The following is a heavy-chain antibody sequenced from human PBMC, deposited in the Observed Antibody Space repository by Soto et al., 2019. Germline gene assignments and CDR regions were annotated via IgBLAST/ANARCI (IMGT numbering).Heavy chain of an antibody. CDR1: GFTFCGYA. V-gene: IGHV3-23*01. CDR2: ISGSGGDT. Sequence: GGSLRLSCAASGFTFCGYAMSWVRQSPGKGLEWVSAISGSGGDTYYADSVKGRLTISRDNSKNTLYLQMNSLRAEDTAVYYCVKDLGPYNDSSDSLDNWGQGTMVTVSS. D-gene: IGHD3-22*01. CDR3: VKDLGPYNDSSDSLDN. J-gene: IGHJ4*01.